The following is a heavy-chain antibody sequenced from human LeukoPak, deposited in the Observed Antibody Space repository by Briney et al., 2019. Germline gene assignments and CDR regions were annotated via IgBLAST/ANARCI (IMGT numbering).Heavy chain of an antibody. J-gene: IGHJ4*02. CDR2: IDPSDSFN. CDR1: GYSLTSYW. Sequence: GESLRTSCKGSGYSLTSYWIGWVRQMPGKGLEWMGRIDPSDSFNNYRPSLQGHVNISVDKSIRTAYLQWSSLTASDSAMYYCARWGVKVSFDYWGQGTLVTVSS. V-gene: IGHV5-10-1*01. CDR3: ARWGVKVSFDY. D-gene: IGHD3-16*01.